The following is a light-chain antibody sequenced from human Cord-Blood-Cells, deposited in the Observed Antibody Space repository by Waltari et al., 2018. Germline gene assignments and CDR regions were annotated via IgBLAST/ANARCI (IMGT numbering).Light chain of an antibody. Sequence: QSALTQPASVSGSPGQSITISCTGTSSDVGGYNYVSWYQQHPGKAPKLMIYGVSNRPSGVSNRFSGSKSGNMASLTISGLQAEDEADYYCSSYTSSSTLYVFGTGTKVTVL. CDR3: SSYTSSSTLYV. V-gene: IGLV2-14*01. CDR1: SSDVGGYNY. CDR2: GVS. J-gene: IGLJ1*01.